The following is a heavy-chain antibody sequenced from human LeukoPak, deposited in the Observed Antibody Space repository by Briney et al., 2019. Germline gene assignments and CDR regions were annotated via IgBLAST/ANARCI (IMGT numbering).Heavy chain of an antibody. V-gene: IGHV4-30-2*01. CDR2: IYHSGST. D-gene: IGHD2/OR15-2a*01. CDR3: AREAFHRFDI. Sequence: SETLSLTCAVSGGSISGGGYSWSWIRQPPGKGLEWIGYIYHSGSTYYNPSLKSRVTISVDRSKNQFSLKLSSVTAAHTAVYYCAREAFHRFDIWGQGTMVTVSS. CDR1: GGSISGGGYS. J-gene: IGHJ3*02.